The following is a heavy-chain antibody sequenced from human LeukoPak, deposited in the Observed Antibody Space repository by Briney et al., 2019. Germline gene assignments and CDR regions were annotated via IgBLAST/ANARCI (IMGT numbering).Heavy chain of an antibody. D-gene: IGHD6-19*01. J-gene: IGHJ4*02. CDR1: GFTFSGYW. Sequence: EGSLRLSCAASGFTFSGYWMHWVRQAPGKGLVWVSRINSDGYSTSYADSVKGRFTISRENAKNTLYLQMNSLSAEDTAVYYCARGTAVAGTDYWGQGTLVTVSS. V-gene: IGHV3-74*01. CDR3: ARGTAVAGTDY. CDR2: INSDGYST.